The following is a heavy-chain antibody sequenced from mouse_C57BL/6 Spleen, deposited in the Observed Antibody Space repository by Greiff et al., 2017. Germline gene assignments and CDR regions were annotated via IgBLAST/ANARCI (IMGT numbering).Heavy chain of an antibody. J-gene: IGHJ3*01. D-gene: IGHD2-3*01. V-gene: IGHV1-80*01. Sequence: VQLQESGAELVKPGASVKISCKASGYAFSSYWMNWVKQRPGKGLEGIGQIYPGDGDTNYNGKFKGKATLTADKSSSTAYMQLSSLTSEDSAVYFCARLGGYDGYSVFAYWGQGTLVTVSA. CDR3: ARLGGYDGYSVFAY. CDR1: GYAFSSYW. CDR2: IYPGDGDT.